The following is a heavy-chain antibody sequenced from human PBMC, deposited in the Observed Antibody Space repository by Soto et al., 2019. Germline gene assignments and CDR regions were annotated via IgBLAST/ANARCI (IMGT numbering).Heavy chain of an antibody. CDR2: ISYDGSNK. V-gene: IGHV3-30-3*01. D-gene: IGHD3-22*01. CDR1: GFTFSSYA. Sequence: GGSLRLSCAASGFTFSSYAMHWVRQAPGKGLEWVAVISYDGSNKYYADSVKGRFTISRDNSKNTLYLQMNSLRAEDTAVYYCARDPTDLYYYDSSGYYYQDYWGQGTLVTVSS. J-gene: IGHJ4*02. CDR3: ARDPTDLYYYDSSGYYYQDY.